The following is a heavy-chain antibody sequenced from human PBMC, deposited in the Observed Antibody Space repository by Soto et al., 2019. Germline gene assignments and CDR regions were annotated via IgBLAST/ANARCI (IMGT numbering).Heavy chain of an antibody. J-gene: IGHJ6*02. D-gene: IGHD2-2*01. CDR2: IYYSGST. CDR1: GGSISSYY. CDR3: ARVRGVPAVYGMDV. V-gene: IGHV4-59*01. Sequence: SLTCTVSGGSISSYYWSWIRQPPGKGLEWIGYIYYSGSTNYNPSLKSRVTISVDTSKNQFSLKLSSVTAADTAVYYCARVRGVPAVYGMDVWGQGTTVTVSS.